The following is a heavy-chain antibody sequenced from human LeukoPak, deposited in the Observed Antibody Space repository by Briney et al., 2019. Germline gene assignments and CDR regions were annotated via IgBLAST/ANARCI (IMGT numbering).Heavy chain of an antibody. J-gene: IGHJ4*02. CDR1: GYTFTSYG. V-gene: IGHV1-18*01. Sequence: ASVKVSCKASGYTFTSYGISWVRQAPGQGLEWMGWISAYNGNTNYAQKLQGRVTMTTDTSTSTAYMELRSLRSDDTAVYYCARDPVEQLGSAVFDYWGQGTLVTVSS. CDR3: ARDPVEQLGSAVFDY. CDR2: ISAYNGNT. D-gene: IGHD6-6*01.